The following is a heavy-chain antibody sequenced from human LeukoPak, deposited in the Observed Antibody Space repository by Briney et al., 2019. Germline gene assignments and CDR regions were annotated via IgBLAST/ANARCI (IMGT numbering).Heavy chain of an antibody. D-gene: IGHD6-13*01. CDR1: GYSFTSYW. Sequence: GESLEISCKGSGYSFTSYWIGWVRQMPGKGLEWMGIIYPGDSDTRYSPSFQGQVTISADKSISTAYLQWSSLKASDTAMYYCARRHGSWRGNGWFDPWGQGTLVTVSS. CDR3: ARRHGSWRGNGWFDP. V-gene: IGHV5-51*01. J-gene: IGHJ5*02. CDR2: IYPGDSDT.